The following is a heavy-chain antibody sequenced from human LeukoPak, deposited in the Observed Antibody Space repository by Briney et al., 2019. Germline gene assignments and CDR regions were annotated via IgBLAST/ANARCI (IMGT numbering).Heavy chain of an antibody. CDR2: ISYDGSNK. CDR1: GFTFSSYG. V-gene: IGHV3-30*18. CDR3: AKEGHYYGSGSYRGCYYGMNV. D-gene: IGHD3-10*01. Sequence: GGSLRLSCAASGFTFSSYGMHWVRQAPGKGLEGVAVISYDGSNKYYADSVKGRFTISRDNSKNTLYLQMNSLRAEDTAVYYCAKEGHYYGSGSYRGCYYGMNVWGKGTTVTVSS. J-gene: IGHJ6*04.